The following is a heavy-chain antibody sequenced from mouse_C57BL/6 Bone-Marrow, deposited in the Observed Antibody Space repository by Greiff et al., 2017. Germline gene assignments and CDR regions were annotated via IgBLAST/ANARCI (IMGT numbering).Heavy chain of an antibody. CDR1: GFTFSDYY. D-gene: IGHD2-3*01. Sequence: EVKLVESGGGLVQPGGSLKLSCAASGFTFSDYYMYWVRQTPEKRLEWVAYISNGGGSIYYPDTVKGRFTISRDNAKNTLYLQMSRLKSEDTAMYYCASDGYYWYFDVWGTGTTVTVSS. J-gene: IGHJ1*03. CDR2: ISNGGGSI. V-gene: IGHV5-12*01. CDR3: ASDGYYWYFDV.